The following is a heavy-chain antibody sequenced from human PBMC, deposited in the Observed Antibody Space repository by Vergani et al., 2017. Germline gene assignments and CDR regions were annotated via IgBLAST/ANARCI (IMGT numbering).Heavy chain of an antibody. CDR3: ARVIVGCSRTNCFADH. V-gene: IGHV1-2*02. CDR2: IFPKSGGT. J-gene: IGHJ4*02. CDR1: GYTFSDYF. D-gene: IGHD2-2*01. Sequence: QVQVVQSGAEVKKPGASVKVSCQASGYTFSDYFIHWVRQAPGQGLEWMGWIFPKSGGTNYAQKFRGRVTMTRDTSINTVYMELTKLRSDDTAIYYCARVIVGCSRTNCFADHWGQGTLVTVSS.